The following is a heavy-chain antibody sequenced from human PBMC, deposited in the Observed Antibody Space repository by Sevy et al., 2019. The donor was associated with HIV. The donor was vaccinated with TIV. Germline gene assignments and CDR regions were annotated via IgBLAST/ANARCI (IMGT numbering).Heavy chain of an antibody. CDR2: ISSSGSSM. Sequence: GGSLRLSCAASGFTGFTFGDLYMSWIRQAPGKGLEWVSYISSSGSSMYYADSVQGRFTISRDNAKNSLYLQMNSLRAEDTAFYYCATYIYDSSGLDYWGQGTLVTVSS. V-gene: IGHV3-11*01. J-gene: IGHJ4*02. CDR1: GFTGFTFGDLY. D-gene: IGHD3-22*01. CDR3: ATYIYDSSGLDY.